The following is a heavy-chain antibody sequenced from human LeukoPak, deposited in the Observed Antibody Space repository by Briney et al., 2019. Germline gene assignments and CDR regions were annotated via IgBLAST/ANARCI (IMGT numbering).Heavy chain of an antibody. CDR2: SSSASAYV. CDR3: ARDSGDFGKHWFFDL. J-gene: IGHJ2*01. D-gene: IGHD4-17*01. Sequence: GGALRLSCAASGFTFSSSGMSWVRQAPGKGLEWVSLSSSASAYVYSADSVKGRFTISRENAKNSVYLQMNSLRAEDTAVYYCARDSGDFGKHWFFDLWGRGTLVTVSS. CDR1: GFTFSSSG. V-gene: IGHV3-21*01.